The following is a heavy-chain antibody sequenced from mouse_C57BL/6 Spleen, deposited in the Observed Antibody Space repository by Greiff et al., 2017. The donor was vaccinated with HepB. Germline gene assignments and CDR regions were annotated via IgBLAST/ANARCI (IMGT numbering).Heavy chain of an antibody. Sequence: VKLKQSGAELMKPGASVKLSCKASVYTFTGYWIEWVKQRPGHGLEWIGEILPGSGSTNYNEKFKGKATFTADTSSNTAYMQLSSLTTEDSAIYYCARPYYDYDDYAMDYWGQGTSVTVSS. CDR2: ILPGSGST. CDR1: VYTFTGYW. V-gene: IGHV1-9*01. D-gene: IGHD2-4*01. J-gene: IGHJ4*01. CDR3: ARPYYDYDDYAMDY.